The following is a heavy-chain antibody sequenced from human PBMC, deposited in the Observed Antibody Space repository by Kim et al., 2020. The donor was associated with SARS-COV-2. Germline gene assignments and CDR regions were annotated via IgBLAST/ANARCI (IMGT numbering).Heavy chain of an antibody. D-gene: IGHD2-15*01. V-gene: IGHV5-51*01. CDR1: GYSFTSYW. CDR2: IYPGDSDT. Sequence: GESLKISCKGSGYSFTSYWIGWVRQMPGKGLEWMGIIYPGDSDTRYSPSFQGQVTISADKAISTAYLQWSSLKASDTAMYYCARHWRLGYCSGGSCPDRYWYFDLWGRGTLVTVSS. CDR3: ARHWRLGYCSGGSCPDRYWYFDL. J-gene: IGHJ2*01.